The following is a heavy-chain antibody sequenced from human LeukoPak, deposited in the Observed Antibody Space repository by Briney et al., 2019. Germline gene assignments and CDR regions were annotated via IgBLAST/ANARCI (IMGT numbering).Heavy chain of an antibody. Sequence: GESLRLSCAASGFTFSNYNMNWIRQAPGKGLEWVSSISIHSDYIYYTDSFRGRFTISRGNAKNSLFLQMNSLRAEDTAVYYCARQLLSGYFFVDHWGQGTLVTVSS. J-gene: IGHJ4*02. CDR3: ARQLLSGYFFVDH. V-gene: IGHV3-21*01. D-gene: IGHD3-3*01. CDR1: GFTFSNYN. CDR2: ISIHSDYI.